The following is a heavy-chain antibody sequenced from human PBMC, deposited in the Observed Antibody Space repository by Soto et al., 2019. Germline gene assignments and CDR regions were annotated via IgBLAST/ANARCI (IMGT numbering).Heavy chain of an antibody. Sequence: QVQLVESGGGVGQPGRSLRLSCAASGFTFSSYGMHWVRQAPGKGLEWVAVISYDGSNKYYADSVKGRFTISRDNSKNTPYLQMNILRAEDTAVYYCAKDVVVGATPGLGDYYYYYGMDVWGQGTTVTVSS. CDR1: GFTFSSYG. J-gene: IGHJ6*02. CDR3: AKDVVVGATPGLGDYYYYYGMDV. V-gene: IGHV3-30*18. CDR2: ISYDGSNK. D-gene: IGHD1-26*01.